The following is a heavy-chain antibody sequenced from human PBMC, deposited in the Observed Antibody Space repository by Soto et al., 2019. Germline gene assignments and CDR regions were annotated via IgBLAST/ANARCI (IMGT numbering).Heavy chain of an antibody. J-gene: IGHJ4*02. D-gene: IGHD7-27*01. V-gene: IGHV3-33*01. CDR3: AREPGQVGLNGDPH. Sequence: QVQLVESGGGVVQPGRSLRLSCVASGFTFSSYGMHWVRQAPGKGLEWVAIIWYDGSKKYYADSVKGRFTISRDNSKNTLYLQMNSLRVDDTAVYYCAREPGQVGLNGDPHWGQGTLVTVSS. CDR2: IWYDGSKK. CDR1: GFTFSSYG.